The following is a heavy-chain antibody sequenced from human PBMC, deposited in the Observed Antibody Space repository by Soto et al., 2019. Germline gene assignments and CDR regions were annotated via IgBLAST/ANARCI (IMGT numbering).Heavy chain of an antibody. CDR1: GYTFISYG. CDR3: VSPDYGDYWYFDL. CDR2: IIPNLEIS. Sequence: SVKVSCKASGYTFISYGISWVRQAPGQGLEWMGRIIPNLEISNYAQKFQGRVTVTADKSTSTAYMELRSLRSEDTAMYYCVSPDYGDYWYFDLWGRGTLVTVSS. J-gene: IGHJ2*01. V-gene: IGHV1-69*04. D-gene: IGHD4-17*01.